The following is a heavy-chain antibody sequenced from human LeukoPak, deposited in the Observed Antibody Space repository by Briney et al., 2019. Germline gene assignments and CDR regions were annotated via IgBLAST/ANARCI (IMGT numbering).Heavy chain of an antibody. CDR1: GFTFNSYG. D-gene: IGHD5-24*01. J-gene: IGHJ4*02. CDR2: ISGSGGST. Sequence: PGGSLRLSCAVSGFTFNSYGMSWVRQAPGKGLEWVSAISGSGGSTYYADSVKVRFTISRDNSKNTLDLQMNSLRAEDTAVYYCAKSGYNRFDYWGQGTLVTVSS. V-gene: IGHV3-23*01. CDR3: AKSGYNRFDY.